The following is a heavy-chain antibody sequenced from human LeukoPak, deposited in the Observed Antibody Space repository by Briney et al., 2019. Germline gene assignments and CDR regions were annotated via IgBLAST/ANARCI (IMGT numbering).Heavy chain of an antibody. CDR3: ARDSDYGDYVAVY. J-gene: IGHJ4*02. CDR1: GYTFTGYF. Sequence: ASVKVSCKASGYTFTGYFVHWVRQAPGQGLEWMGWINPNSGGTNYAQKFQGRVTMTRDTSISTAYMELSRLRSDDTAVYYCARDSDYGDYVAVYWGQGTLVTVSS. D-gene: IGHD4-17*01. CDR2: INPNSGGT. V-gene: IGHV1-2*02.